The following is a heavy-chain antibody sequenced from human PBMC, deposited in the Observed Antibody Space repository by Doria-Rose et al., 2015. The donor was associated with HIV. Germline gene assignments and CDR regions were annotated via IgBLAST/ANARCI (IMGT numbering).Heavy chain of an antibody. D-gene: IGHD3-22*01. V-gene: IGHV3-30*02. J-gene: IGHJ3*02. CDR3: AKGSGHYAAFDI. CDR2: IGYDGSKT. Sequence: QVQLVQSGGGVVQPGGALRLAWAAPGLTFSTYGMHWVRQAPGKGLEWGAFIGYDGSKTYYKDSVKGQFTISRDDSKNTLYLEMNSLRHVETAMYYCAKGSGHYAAFDIWGQGTMVTVSS. CDR1: GLTFSTYG.